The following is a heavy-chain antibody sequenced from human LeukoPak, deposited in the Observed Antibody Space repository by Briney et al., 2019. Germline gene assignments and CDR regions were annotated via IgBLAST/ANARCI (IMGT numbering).Heavy chain of an antibody. CDR2: ISYDGSNK. J-gene: IGHJ6*02. D-gene: IGHD3-3*01. Sequence: PGGSLRLSCAASGFTFSSYGMHWVRQAPGKGLEWVAVISYDGSNKYYADSVKGRFTISRDNSKNTLYLQMNSLRAEDTAVYYCAKAFCDFWSGGRYGMDVWGQGTTVTVSS. V-gene: IGHV3-30*18. CDR1: GFTFSSYG. CDR3: AKAFCDFWSGGRYGMDV.